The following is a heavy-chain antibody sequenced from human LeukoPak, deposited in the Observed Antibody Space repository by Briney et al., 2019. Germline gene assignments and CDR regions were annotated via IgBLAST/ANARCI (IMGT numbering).Heavy chain of an antibody. J-gene: IGHJ5*02. Sequence: SETLSLTCTVSGGSISSYYWSWIRQPAGKGLEWIGRIYTSGSTNYNPSLKSRVTMPVDTSKNQFSLKLSSVTAADTAVYYCARDLGITMVRGVIRGGPNWFDPWGQGTLVTVSS. CDR3: ARDLGITMVRGVIRGGPNWFDP. D-gene: IGHD3-10*01. CDR1: GGSISSYY. V-gene: IGHV4-4*07. CDR2: IYTSGST.